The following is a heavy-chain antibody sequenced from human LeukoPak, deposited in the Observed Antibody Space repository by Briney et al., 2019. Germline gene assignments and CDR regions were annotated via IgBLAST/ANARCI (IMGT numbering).Heavy chain of an antibody. CDR1: GFSLTTTGMG. CDR3: ARIMTTVPHDAFDI. Sequence: SGPALVKATQTLTLTCTLSGFSLTTTGMGVSWIRQPPGKALEGLARIDWDGDNYYSPSLRTRLTIPKHTSQNHGHLTMRNIAPVDTATYYCARIMTTVPHDAFDIWGQGTMVTVSS. V-gene: IGHV2-70*11. D-gene: IGHD4-17*01. CDR2: IDWDGDN. J-gene: IGHJ3*02.